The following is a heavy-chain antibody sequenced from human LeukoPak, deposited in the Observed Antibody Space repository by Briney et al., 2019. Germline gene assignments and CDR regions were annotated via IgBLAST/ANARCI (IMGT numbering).Heavy chain of an antibody. V-gene: IGHV4-59*01. CDR1: AGSISSYY. D-gene: IGHD5-18*01. CDR3: ARGEQLWVLGAFDI. Sequence: SETLSLTCTVAAGSISSYYWSWIRQPPGKGLEWIGYIYYNGSTNYNPSLKSRVTISVDTSKNQFSLKLSSVTAADTAVYYCARGEQLWVLGAFDIWGQGTMVTVSS. J-gene: IGHJ3*02. CDR2: IYYNGST.